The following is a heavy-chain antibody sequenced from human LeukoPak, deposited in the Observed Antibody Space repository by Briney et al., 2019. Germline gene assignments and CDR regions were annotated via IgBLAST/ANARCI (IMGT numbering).Heavy chain of an antibody. Sequence: SQTLSLTCAVSGGSISSGGYSWSWIRQPPGKGLEWIGYIYHSGSTYYNPPLKSRVTISVDRSKNQFSLKLSSVTAADTAVYYCARGSVTGRFDYWGQGTLVTVSS. J-gene: IGHJ4*02. CDR1: GGSISSGGYS. V-gene: IGHV4-30-2*01. CDR2: IYHSGST. D-gene: IGHD1-20*01. CDR3: ARGSVTGRFDY.